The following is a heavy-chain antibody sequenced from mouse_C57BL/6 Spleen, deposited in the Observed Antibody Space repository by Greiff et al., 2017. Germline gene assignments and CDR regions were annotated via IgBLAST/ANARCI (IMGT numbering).Heavy chain of an antibody. CDR2: IDPSDSYT. J-gene: IGHJ3*01. V-gene: IGHV1-59*01. Sequence: QVQLKQPGAELVRPGTSVKLSCKASGYTFTSYWMHWVKQRPGQGLEWIGVIDPSDSYTNYNQKFKGKATLTVDTSSSTAYMQLSSLTSEDSAVYYCARDSNPSWFAYWGQGTLVTVSA. D-gene: IGHD2-5*01. CDR1: GYTFTSYW. CDR3: ARDSNPSWFAY.